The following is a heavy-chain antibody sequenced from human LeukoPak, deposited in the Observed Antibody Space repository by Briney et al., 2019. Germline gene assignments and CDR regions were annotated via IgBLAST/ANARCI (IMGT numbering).Heavy chain of an antibody. V-gene: IGHV3-23*01. D-gene: IGHD1-14*01. J-gene: IGHJ4*02. CDR3: ANSVSSYRKRFDY. CDR2: ISGSGYTT. Sequence: GGSLRLSCAASGFSFNDMSWVRQAPGKGLEWVSVISGSGYTTYYADSVKGRFTISRDNSKNTLYLQMNSLRAEDTAVYYCANSVSSYRKRFDYWGQGTLVAVSS. CDR1: GFSFND.